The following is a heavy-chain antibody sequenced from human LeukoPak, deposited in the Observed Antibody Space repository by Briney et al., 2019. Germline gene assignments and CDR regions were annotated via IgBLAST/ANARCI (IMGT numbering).Heavy chain of an antibody. V-gene: IGHV1-2*02. Sequence: APVNVSCKTSGYTFTRYYMHSVRQTPGQGLDWMGWINPNSCGTNYAQKFQVRVTMTRDTSSSTPYMGLSRLRSDDTAVYYCTRGSEGYWGQGTLVTVSS. CDR2: INPNSCGT. CDR3: TRGSEGY. J-gene: IGHJ4*02. CDR1: GYTFTRYY.